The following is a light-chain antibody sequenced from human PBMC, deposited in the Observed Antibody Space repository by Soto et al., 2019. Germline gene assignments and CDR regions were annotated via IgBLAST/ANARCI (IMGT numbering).Light chain of an antibody. CDR3: QQYETFSGT. CDR2: DAS. J-gene: IGKJ1*01. CDR1: QSVSGW. Sequence: DIQMTQSPSTLSASVGDTVTVTCRASQSVSGWLAWYQQKQGEAPKLLIYDASALPRGVPSRFSGSGYGTKFTLTIASLQTDDFATYYCQQYETFSGTFGPGTKVDIK. V-gene: IGKV1-5*01.